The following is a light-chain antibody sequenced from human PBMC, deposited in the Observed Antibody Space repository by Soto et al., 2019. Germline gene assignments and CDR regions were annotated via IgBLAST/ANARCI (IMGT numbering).Light chain of an antibody. Sequence: QSALTQPASVSGSPGHSITISCTGTSSDFGAYNYVSWFQQHPGKAPTLIISEVSNRPSGVSNRFSGSKSSNAASLTISGLQAEDEADYFCFSFTTDWTHVFGTGTKLTVL. V-gene: IGLV2-14*01. CDR1: SSDFGAYNY. CDR3: FSFTTDWTHV. J-gene: IGLJ1*01. CDR2: EVS.